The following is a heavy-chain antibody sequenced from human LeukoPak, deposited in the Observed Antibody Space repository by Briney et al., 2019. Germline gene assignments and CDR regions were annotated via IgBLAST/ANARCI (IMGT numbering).Heavy chain of an antibody. J-gene: IGHJ5*02. Sequence: ASVKVSCKASGYTFTSYGISWVRQSPGQGLEWMGWISAYNGNTNYAQKLQGRVTMTTNTSTSTAYMELRSLRFDDTAVYYCARGLPAARPGGVFDPWGQGTLVTVSS. CDR1: GYTFTSYG. CDR3: ARGLPAARPGGVFDP. CDR2: ISAYNGNT. V-gene: IGHV1-18*01. D-gene: IGHD6-6*01.